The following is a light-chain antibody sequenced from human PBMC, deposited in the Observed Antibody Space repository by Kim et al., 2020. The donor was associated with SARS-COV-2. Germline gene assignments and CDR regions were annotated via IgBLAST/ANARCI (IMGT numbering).Light chain of an antibody. J-gene: IGKJ1*01. Sequence: ASIGDTVTINCRASYSVASWLAWYRQRSGKAPELLIYKVSTLETGVPSRFSGSGYGTEFTLTFSSLQPDDFASYYCKQYTSYPWTFGQGTKVDIK. CDR1: YSVASW. V-gene: IGKV1-5*03. CDR3: KQYTSYPWT. CDR2: KVS.